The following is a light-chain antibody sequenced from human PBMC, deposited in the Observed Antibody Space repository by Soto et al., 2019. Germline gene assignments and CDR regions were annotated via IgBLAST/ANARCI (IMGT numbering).Light chain of an antibody. CDR3: ASKTTSSTVL. CDR2: DVR. CDR1: SSDIGAYEH. Sequence: QSVLTQPSSMSGSPGQSITIPCTGTSSDIGAYEHVSWYQQRPGRAPKVLIYDVRIRPSEVSNRFSGSKSGDTASLTISGLQAEDEAVYYCASKTTSSTVLFGGGTKVTVL. J-gene: IGLJ2*01. V-gene: IGLV2-14*03.